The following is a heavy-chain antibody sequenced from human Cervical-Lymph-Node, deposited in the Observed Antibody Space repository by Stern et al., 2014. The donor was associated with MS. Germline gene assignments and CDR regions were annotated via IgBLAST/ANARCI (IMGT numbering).Heavy chain of an antibody. Sequence: QLVQSGAEVKKPGSSVKVSCNVKASGGTFGRNTLNWMRQAPGQGLEWMGRVIPIFDQADYAQNFRGRVTITADESTTTTYMELNNLRSEDTAIYYCVRDLNWNSDSWGQGTLVIVSS. CDR1: GGTFGRNT. D-gene: IGHD1-7*01. J-gene: IGHJ5*01. V-gene: IGHV1-69*19. CDR3: VRDLNWNSDS. CDR2: VIPIFDQA.